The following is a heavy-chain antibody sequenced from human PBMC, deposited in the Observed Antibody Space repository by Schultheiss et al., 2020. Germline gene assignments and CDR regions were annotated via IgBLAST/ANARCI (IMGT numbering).Heavy chain of an antibody. CDR2: IWASGTS. CDR1: GGSISGYY. V-gene: IGHV4-4*07. CDR3: ARVSGGYAAEFDY. Sequence: SATLSLTCTVSGGSISGYYWSWIRQSAGRGLEWIGRIWASGTSNYNPSLKSRVTMSVDTSKNQFSLKLSSVTAADTAVYYCARVSGGYAAEFDYWGQGTLVNVSS. D-gene: IGHD5-12*01. J-gene: IGHJ4*02.